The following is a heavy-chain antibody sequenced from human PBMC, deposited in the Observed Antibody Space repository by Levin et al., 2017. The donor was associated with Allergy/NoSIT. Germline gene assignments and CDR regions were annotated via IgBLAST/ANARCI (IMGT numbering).Heavy chain of an antibody. J-gene: IGHJ6*02. CDR2: ISASGGST. Sequence: LSLTCAASGFTFSTYAMTWVRQAPGKGLEWVSGISASGGSTYYADSVKGRFTISRDNSQNTLYLQMNSLRAEDTTVYYCAKGETYYDGSGRNYYYAMDGWGQGTTVTVSS. CDR1: GFTFSTYA. D-gene: IGHD3-10*01. CDR3: AKGETYYDGSGRNYYYAMDG. V-gene: IGHV3-23*01.